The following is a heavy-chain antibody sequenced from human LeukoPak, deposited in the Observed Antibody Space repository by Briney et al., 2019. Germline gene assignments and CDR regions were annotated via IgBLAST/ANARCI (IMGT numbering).Heavy chain of an antibody. CDR1: GFTFSSYA. V-gene: IGHV3-30-3*01. CDR2: ISYDGSNK. D-gene: IGHD3-3*01. CDR3: ARVGGPYDFWSGFDY. Sequence: PGGSLRLSCAASGFTFSSYAMHWVRQAPGKGLEWVAVISYDGSNKYSADSVKGRFTISRDNSKNTLYLQMNSLRAEDTAVYYCARVGGPYDFWSGFDYWGQGTLVTVSS. J-gene: IGHJ4*02.